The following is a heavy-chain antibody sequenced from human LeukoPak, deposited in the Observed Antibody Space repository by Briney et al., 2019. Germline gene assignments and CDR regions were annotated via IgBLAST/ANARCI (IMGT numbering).Heavy chain of an antibody. V-gene: IGHV1-69*13. CDR2: IIPIFGTA. CDR1: GGTFSSYA. J-gene: IGHJ5*02. CDR3: AREWELESWFDP. D-gene: IGHD1-26*01. Sequence: ASVKVSCTASGGTFSSYAISWVRQAPGQGLEWMGGIIPIFGTANYAQKFQGRVTITADESTSTAYMELSSLRSEDTAVYYCAREWELESWFDPWGQGTLVTVSS.